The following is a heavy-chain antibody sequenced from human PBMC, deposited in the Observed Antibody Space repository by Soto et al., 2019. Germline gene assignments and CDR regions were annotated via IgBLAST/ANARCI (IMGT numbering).Heavy chain of an antibody. V-gene: IGHV3-23*01. Sequence: GGSLRLSCAASGFTFSSYAMSWVRQAPGKGLEWVSAISGSGGSTYYTDSVKGRFTISRDNSKNTLYLQMNSLRAEDTAVYYCAKSKTVGATAPYYYYYGMEVWGQGTTVTVS. CDR3: AKSKTVGATAPYYYYYGMEV. CDR2: ISGSGGST. D-gene: IGHD1-26*01. J-gene: IGHJ6*02. CDR1: GFTFSSYA.